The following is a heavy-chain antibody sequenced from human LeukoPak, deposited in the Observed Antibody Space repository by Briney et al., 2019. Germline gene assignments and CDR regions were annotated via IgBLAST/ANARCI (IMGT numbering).Heavy chain of an antibody. Sequence: ASVKVSCKASGYTFTSYDINWVRQAPGQGLEWMGWISAYNGNTNYAQKLQGRVTMTTDTSTSTAYMELRSLRSDDTAVYYCARGGSSWYGGGRFDYWGQGTLVTVSS. CDR1: GYTFTSYD. D-gene: IGHD6-13*01. CDR3: ARGGSSWYGGGRFDY. J-gene: IGHJ4*02. V-gene: IGHV1-18*01. CDR2: ISAYNGNT.